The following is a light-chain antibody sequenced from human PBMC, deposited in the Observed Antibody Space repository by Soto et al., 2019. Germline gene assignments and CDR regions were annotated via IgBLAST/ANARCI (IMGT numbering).Light chain of an antibody. CDR1: QRVTGNY. V-gene: IGKV3-20*01. CDR2: GAS. Sequence: EIVLPQSPATLSLSPGERATLSCRASQRVTGNYLAWYRQKPGQTPRLLIFGASRRDTGIPERFSGSGSGTEFTLTISRLEPEDFAAYYCQHYLDSPWAFGQGTKVEIK. CDR3: QHYLDSPWA. J-gene: IGKJ2*01.